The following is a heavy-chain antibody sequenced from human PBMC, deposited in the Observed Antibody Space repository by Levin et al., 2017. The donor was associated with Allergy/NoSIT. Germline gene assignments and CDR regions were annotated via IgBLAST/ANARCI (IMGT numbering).Heavy chain of an antibody. CDR1: GFTFSDHY. V-gene: IGHV3-72*01. J-gene: IGHJ2*01. Sequence: PGESLKISCVASGFTFSDHYMDWVRQAPGKGLEWVACSKHKAERYTPVYAASVTGRFTISRDESKSSMYLKMNSLKEEDRDVYLGVGTYSDRSPFNQPFDCWGRGTLVT. D-gene: IGHD2-15*01. CDR2: SKHKAERYTP. CDR3: VGTYSDRSPFNQPFDC.